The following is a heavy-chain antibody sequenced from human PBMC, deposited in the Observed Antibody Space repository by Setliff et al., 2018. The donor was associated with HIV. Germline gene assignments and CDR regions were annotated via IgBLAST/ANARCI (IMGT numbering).Heavy chain of an antibody. J-gene: IGHJ5*01. Sequence: GGSLRLSCAASGFTFSTYGMHWVRQAPGKGLEWVAVISYDGSNKYYADSVKGRFTISRDNSKNTLYLQMTSLRAEDTAVYFCAKAGGDSWGQGTLVTVSS. CDR3: AKAGGDS. D-gene: IGHD3-10*01. V-gene: IGHV3-30*18. CDR1: GFTFSTYG. CDR2: ISYDGSNK.